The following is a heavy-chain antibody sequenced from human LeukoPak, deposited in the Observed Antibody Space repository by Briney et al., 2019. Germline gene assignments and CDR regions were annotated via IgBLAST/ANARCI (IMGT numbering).Heavy chain of an antibody. D-gene: IGHD5-24*01. CDR2: IKEDGSET. J-gene: IGHJ4*02. Sequence: GGSLRLSCAASGFTFSSYAMSWVRQVPGKGLECLANIKEDGSETYYADSVKGRFTISRDNPKNLLFLQINSLRVEDTAVYYCARETPRRGETRDGYRWGQGTVVTVSS. V-gene: IGHV3-7*01. CDR1: GFTFSSYA. CDR3: ARETPRRGETRDGYR.